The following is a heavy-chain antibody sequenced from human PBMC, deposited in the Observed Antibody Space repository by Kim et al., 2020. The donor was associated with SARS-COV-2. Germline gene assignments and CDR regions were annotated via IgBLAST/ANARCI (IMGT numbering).Heavy chain of an antibody. CDR2: VTGSGATT. CDR3: AKLDCSGGSCVDS. V-gene: IGHV3-23*01. Sequence: GGSLRLSCAASGFNFGSYAMSWVRQAPGKGLEWVSSVTGSGATTSYADSLEGRFTISRDNMKNTIFLQMTSLRADDTAVYFCAKLDCSGGSCVDSWGHGT. J-gene: IGHJ5*01. CDR1: GFNFGSYA. D-gene: IGHD2-15*01.